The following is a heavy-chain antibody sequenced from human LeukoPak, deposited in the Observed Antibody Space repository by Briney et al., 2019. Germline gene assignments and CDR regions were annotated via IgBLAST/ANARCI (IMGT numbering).Heavy chain of an antibody. V-gene: IGHV3-30-3*01. CDR2: ISYDGSNK. CDR3: ARGSYFYGSGSPDY. J-gene: IGHJ4*02. CDR1: GFTFSSYA. Sequence: GGSLRLSCAASGFTFSSYAMHWVRQAPGKGLEWVAVISYDGSNKYYADSVKGRFTISRDNSKNTLYLQMNSLRAEDTALYYCARGSYFYGSGSPDYWGQGTLVTVSS. D-gene: IGHD3-10*01.